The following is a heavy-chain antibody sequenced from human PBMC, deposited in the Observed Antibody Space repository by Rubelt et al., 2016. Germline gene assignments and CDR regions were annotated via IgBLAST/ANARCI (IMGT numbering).Heavy chain of an antibody. D-gene: IGHD6-13*01. V-gene: IGHV3-74*01. CDR2: INSDGSST. CDR3: AKDMGAAGTDFDY. J-gene: IGHJ4*02. Sequence: EVQLVESGGGLVQPGGSLRLSCAASGSSFSTSWMHWVRQVPGKGLVWVSRINSDGSSTTYADSVKGRFTISRDNARNMVFLQMNSLRAEDTAVYYCAKDMGAAGTDFDYWGQGTLVTVSS. CDR1: GSSFSTSW.